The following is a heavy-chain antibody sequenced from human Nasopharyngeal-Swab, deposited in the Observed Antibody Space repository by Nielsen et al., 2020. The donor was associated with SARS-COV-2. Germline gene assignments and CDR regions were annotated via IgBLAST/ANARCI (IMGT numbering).Heavy chain of an antibody. CDR3: ARGTVYYYDSSGYYYYYYYGMDL. CDR2: INHSGST. J-gene: IGHJ6*02. Sequence: WIRQPPGKGLEWIGEINHSGSTNYNPSLKSRVTISVDTSKNQFSLKLSSVTAADTAVYYCARGTVYYYDSSGYYYYYYYGMDLWGQGTTVTVSS. D-gene: IGHD3-22*01. V-gene: IGHV4-34*01.